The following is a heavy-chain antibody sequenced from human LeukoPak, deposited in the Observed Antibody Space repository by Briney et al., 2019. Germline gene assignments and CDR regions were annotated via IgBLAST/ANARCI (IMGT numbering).Heavy chain of an antibody. CDR1: GYTFTSYD. V-gene: IGHV1-8*03. CDR2: MNPNSGNT. J-gene: IGHJ4*02. CDR3: ARVSYSSPFPLDY. Sequence: ASVKVSCKASGYTFTSYDINWVRQATGQGLEWMGWMNPNSGNTGYAQKFQGRVTITRNTSISTAYMELSSLRSEDTAVYYCARVSYSSPFPLDYWGQGTLVTVSS. D-gene: IGHD6-6*01.